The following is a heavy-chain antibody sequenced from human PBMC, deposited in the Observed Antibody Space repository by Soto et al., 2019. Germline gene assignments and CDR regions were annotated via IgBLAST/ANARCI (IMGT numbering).Heavy chain of an antibody. J-gene: IGHJ3*02. CDR2: ISAYNGNT. CDR1: GYTFTSYG. V-gene: IGHV1-18*01. D-gene: IGHD3-3*01. CDR3: ARDRGYYDFWGGSLI. Sequence: ASVKVSCKASGYTFTSYGISWVRQAPGQGLEWMGWISAYNGNTNYAQKLQGRVTMTTDTSTSTAYMELRSLRSDDTAVYYCARDRGYYDFWGGSLIWGQAKMVTVSS.